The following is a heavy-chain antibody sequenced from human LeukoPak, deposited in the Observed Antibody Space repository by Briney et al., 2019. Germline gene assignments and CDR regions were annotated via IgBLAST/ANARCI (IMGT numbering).Heavy chain of an antibody. CDR3: ARDLRLYDMDV. Sequence: PSETLSLTCTVSGGSISSYYWSWIRQPPGKGLEWIGYIYYSGSTNYNPSLKSRVTISVDTSKNQFSLKLSSVTAADTAVYYCARDLRLYDMDVWGQGTTVTVSS. CDR1: GGSISSYY. CDR2: IYYSGST. V-gene: IGHV4-59*01. J-gene: IGHJ6*02.